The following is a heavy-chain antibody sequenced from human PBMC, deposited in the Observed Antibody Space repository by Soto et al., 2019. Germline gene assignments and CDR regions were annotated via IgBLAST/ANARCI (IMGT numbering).Heavy chain of an antibody. D-gene: IGHD2-21*01. V-gene: IGHV4-31*03. CDR1: GGSIRRSDSY. Sequence: ASETLSLTCSVSGGSIRRSDSYWTWVRQGPGKGLEWIAYISDSGRTDYNPSLKSRATISIDTSKNVFFLNLSSVTAADTAVYFWGRVLIPSGPLEYSLDYGGPGSLVTVSS. CDR2: ISDSGRT. J-gene: IGHJ4*02. CDR3: GRVLIPSGPLEYSLDY.